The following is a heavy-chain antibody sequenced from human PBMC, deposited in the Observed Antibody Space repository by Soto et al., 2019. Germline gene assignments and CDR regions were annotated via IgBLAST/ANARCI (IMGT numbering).Heavy chain of an antibody. CDR3: ASSYSNYALIDYYYCGMDV. CDR1: GYTFTSYA. Sequence: ASVKVSCKASGYTFTSYAMHWVRQAPGQRLEWMGWINAGNGNTKYSRKFQGRVTITRDTSASTAYMELSSLRSEDTAVYYCASSYSNYALIDYYYCGMDVWGQGTTVTVSS. V-gene: IGHV1-3*01. J-gene: IGHJ6*02. D-gene: IGHD4-4*01. CDR2: INAGNGNT.